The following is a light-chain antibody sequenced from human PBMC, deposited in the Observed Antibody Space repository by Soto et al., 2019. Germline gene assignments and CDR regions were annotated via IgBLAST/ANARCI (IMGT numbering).Light chain of an antibody. J-gene: IGLJ2*01. CDR3: QSYDSSLSGVV. CDR1: SSNIGAGYD. V-gene: IGLV1-40*01. Sequence: QLVLTQPPSVSGAPGQRVTISCTGSSSNIGAGYDVHWYQQVPGTAPKLLIYGNNNRPSGVPDRFSGSKSATSASLAITGLQAEDEADYHCQSYDSSLSGVVFGGGTQLTVL. CDR2: GNN.